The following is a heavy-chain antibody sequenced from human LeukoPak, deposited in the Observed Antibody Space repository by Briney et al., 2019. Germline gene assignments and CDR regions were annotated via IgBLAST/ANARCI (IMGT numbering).Heavy chain of an antibody. D-gene: IGHD3-22*01. CDR1: GFTFSSYE. CDR3: ARGPFGGDSSGYYGMN. Sequence: PGGPLRLSCAASGFTFSSYEMNWVRQAPGKGPEWVSYISSSGSTIYYADSVKGRFTISRDNAKNSLYLQMNSLRAEDTAVYYCARGPFGGDSSGYYGMNWGQGTLVTVSS. J-gene: IGHJ4*02. CDR2: ISSSGSTI. V-gene: IGHV3-48*03.